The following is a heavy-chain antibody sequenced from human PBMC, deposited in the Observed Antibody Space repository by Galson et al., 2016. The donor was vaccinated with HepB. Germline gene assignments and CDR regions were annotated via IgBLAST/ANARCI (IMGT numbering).Heavy chain of an antibody. CDR1: GFVFSNYW. V-gene: IGHV3-7*03. Sequence: SLRLSCAGSGFVFSNYWMIWVRQAPGKGLEWVANIKQDGSETHYVDSVKGRFIISRDYAKNLMYLQMNSLRAEDTAVYYCARPYTPTGWSSSYWGQGTLVTVSS. J-gene: IGHJ4*02. D-gene: IGHD6-19*01. CDR2: IKQDGSET. CDR3: ARPYTPTGWSSSY.